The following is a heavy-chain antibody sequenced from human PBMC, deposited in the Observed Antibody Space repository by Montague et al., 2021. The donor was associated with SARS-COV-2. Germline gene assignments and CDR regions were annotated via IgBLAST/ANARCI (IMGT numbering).Heavy chain of an antibody. V-gene: IGHV4-59*11. Sequence: SETLSLTCTVSGGSNGSHYWSWIRLPPGKGLEWVGHIYYTGITKYKSSLKSRVTISVDTSKNQLSLKLDSVTAADTAVYYCARGSGSASATWFDPWGQGTLVTVSS. J-gene: IGHJ5*02. CDR1: GGSNGSHY. D-gene: IGHD6-25*01. CDR3: ARGSGSASATWFDP. CDR2: IYYTGIT.